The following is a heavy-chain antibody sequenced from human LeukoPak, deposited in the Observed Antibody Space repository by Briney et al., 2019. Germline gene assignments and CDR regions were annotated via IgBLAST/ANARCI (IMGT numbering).Heavy chain of an antibody. CDR2: IIPIFGTA. CDR3: ARARRTNLHDYSNYYDY. V-gene: IGHV1-69*13. CDR1: GGTFSSYA. J-gene: IGHJ4*02. D-gene: IGHD4-11*01. Sequence: SVKVSCKASGGTFSSYAISWVRQAPGQGLEWMGGIIPIFGTANYAQKFQGRVTITADESTSTAYMELSSLRSEDTAVYYCARARRTNLHDYSNYYDYWGQGTLVTVSS.